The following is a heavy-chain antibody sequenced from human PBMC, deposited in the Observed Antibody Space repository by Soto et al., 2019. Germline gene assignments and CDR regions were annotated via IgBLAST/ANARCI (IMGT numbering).Heavy chain of an antibody. Sequence: GESLKISCAASGFTFSSYGMHWVRQAPGKGLEWVAVIWYDGSNKYYADSVKGRFTISRDNSKNTLYLQMNSLRAEDTAVYYCARAQPWVTTVTTLGYWGQGTLVTVSS. D-gene: IGHD4-17*01. V-gene: IGHV3-33*01. CDR3: ARAQPWVTTVTTLGY. J-gene: IGHJ4*02. CDR2: IWYDGSNK. CDR1: GFTFSSYG.